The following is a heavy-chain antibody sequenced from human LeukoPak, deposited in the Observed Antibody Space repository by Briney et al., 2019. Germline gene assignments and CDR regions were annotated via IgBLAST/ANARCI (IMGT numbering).Heavy chain of an antibody. Sequence: EGSLTLSCAASGFTFSSHWMNWVRQAPGKGLEWVANIREDGTEIYYMDSVKGRFTISRDNAKNSLYLQMNSLRAEDTAVYYCARGVYSIDYWGQGTLVTVSS. CDR3: ARGVYSIDY. CDR2: IREDGTEI. CDR1: GFTFSSHW. V-gene: IGHV3-7*01. J-gene: IGHJ4*02. D-gene: IGHD2-15*01.